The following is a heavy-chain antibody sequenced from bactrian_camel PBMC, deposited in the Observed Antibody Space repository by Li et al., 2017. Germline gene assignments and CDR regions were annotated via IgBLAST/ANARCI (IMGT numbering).Heavy chain of an antibody. CDR1: GYIFTGCT. CDR2: INSKGTR. D-gene: IGHD3*01. CDR3: AALWDMTAAQALHAMNLVPDFGS. V-gene: IGHV3S53*01. Sequence: VQLVESGGGSVQLGGSLKLSCTGSGYIFTGCTMAWYRQAPEKEREIVSKINSKGTRTYSDSAKGRFAISKDNAKNTLYLQMNSLKPEDTAMYHCAALWDMTAAQALHAMNLVPDFGSRGQGTQVTVS. J-gene: IGHJ6*01.